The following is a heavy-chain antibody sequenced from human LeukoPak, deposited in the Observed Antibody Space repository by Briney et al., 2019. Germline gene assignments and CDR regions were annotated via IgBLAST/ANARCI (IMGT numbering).Heavy chain of an antibody. V-gene: IGHV3-21*06. CDR2: ISSGGTYI. CDR1: GFTFSGYT. J-gene: IGHJ6*03. Sequence: GGSLRLSCAASGFTFSGYTMTWVRQAPRTGLEGVSSISSGGTYIYYADSVKGRIILSRDNAKDSLYLQMSSLRAEDTAVYYCVRFKTAMVTSESDYYYYMDVWGKGTTVTVSS. CDR3: VRFKTAMVTSESDYYYYMDV. D-gene: IGHD5-18*01.